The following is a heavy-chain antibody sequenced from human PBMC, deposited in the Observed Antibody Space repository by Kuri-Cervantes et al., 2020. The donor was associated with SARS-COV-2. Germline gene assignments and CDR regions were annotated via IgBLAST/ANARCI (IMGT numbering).Heavy chain of an antibody. D-gene: IGHD3-22*01. V-gene: IGHV3-74*01. CDR3: AREGYYDNSGNYAATGMDV. J-gene: IGHJ6*03. Sequence: GESLKISCAASGFTFSSYWMHWVRQAPGKGLVWVSRINSDGSSTSYADSVKGRFTISRDNAKNSLYLQMNSLRAEDTAVYYCAREGYYDNSGNYAATGMDVWGKGTTVTVSS. CDR2: INSDGSST. CDR1: GFTFSSYW.